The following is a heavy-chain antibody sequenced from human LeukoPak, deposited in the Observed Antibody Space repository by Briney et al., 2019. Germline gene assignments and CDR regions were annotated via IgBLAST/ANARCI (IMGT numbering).Heavy chain of an antibody. CDR3: AREGDMTPFDY. J-gene: IGHJ4*02. CDR2: IIPILGIA. V-gene: IGHV1-69*04. CDR1: GGTFSSYT. Sequence: GSSVKVSCKASGGTFSSYTISWVRQAPGQGLEWMGRIIPILGIANYAQNFQGRVTITADKSTSTAYMELSSLRSEDTAVYYCAREGDMTPFDYWGQGTLVTVSS.